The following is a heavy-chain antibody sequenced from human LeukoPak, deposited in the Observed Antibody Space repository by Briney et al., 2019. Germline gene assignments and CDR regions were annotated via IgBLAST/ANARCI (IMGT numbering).Heavy chain of an antibody. D-gene: IGHD5-18*01. J-gene: IGHJ2*01. CDR3: AKFTAMIYWYFDL. V-gene: IGHV3-23*01. Sequence: GGSLRLSCAASGITFSRNAMTWARQAPGKGLEWVSAISGSGDTTYYADSVKGRFTISRDNSKNTLNLQMNSLRAEDTAVYYCAKFTAMIYWYFDLWGRGTLVTVSS. CDR2: ISGSGDTT. CDR1: GITFSRNA.